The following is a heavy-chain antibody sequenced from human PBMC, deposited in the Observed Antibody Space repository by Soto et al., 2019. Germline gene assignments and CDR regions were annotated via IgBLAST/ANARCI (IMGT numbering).Heavy chain of an antibody. CDR3: AKDFLQDWGQDYYYGMDV. Sequence: ASVKVSCKASGYTFIKYGIAWVRQAPGQGLEWMGWISPYNDNTIYAQKFQGRVTMTADRSTRTVYLDLRAEDTAVYYCAKDFLQDWGQDYYYGMDVWGQGTTVTVSS. CDR1: GYTFIKYG. V-gene: IGHV1-18*01. CDR2: ISPYNDNT. J-gene: IGHJ6*02. D-gene: IGHD7-27*01.